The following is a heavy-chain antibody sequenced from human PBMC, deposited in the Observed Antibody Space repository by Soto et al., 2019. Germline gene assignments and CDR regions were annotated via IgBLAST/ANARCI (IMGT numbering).Heavy chain of an antibody. Sequence: ASVKVSCKASGYTFTSYAMHWVRQAPGQRLEWMGWINAGNGNTKYSQKFQGRVTITRDTSASAAYMELSSLRSEDTAVYYCARGSSSWYFDSWGQGTLVPVSS. V-gene: IGHV1-3*01. CDR1: GYTFTSYA. D-gene: IGHD6-13*01. J-gene: IGHJ4*02. CDR3: ARGSSSWYFDS. CDR2: INAGNGNT.